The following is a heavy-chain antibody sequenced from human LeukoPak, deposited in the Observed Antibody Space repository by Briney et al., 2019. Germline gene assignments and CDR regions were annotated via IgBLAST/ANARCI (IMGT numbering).Heavy chain of an antibody. CDR1: VGSISSSSYY. V-gene: IGHV4-39*01. J-gene: IGHJ6*03. CDR2: IYYSGST. CDR3: ARLNWGSRYCYYMNV. Sequence: KPSETLSLTCTVSVGSISSSSYYWRWIRQPPGKGLEWIGSIYYSGSTYYNPSLKSRVTISVDTSKNQFSLKLSSVTAADTAVYYCARLNWGSRYCYYMNVWGKGTTVPVSS. D-gene: IGHD7-27*01.